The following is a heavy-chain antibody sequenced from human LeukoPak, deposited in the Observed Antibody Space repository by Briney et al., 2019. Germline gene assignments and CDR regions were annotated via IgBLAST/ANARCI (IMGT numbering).Heavy chain of an antibody. V-gene: IGHV7-4-1*02. D-gene: IGHD2-2*01. CDR2: INTNTGNP. J-gene: IGHJ4*02. CDR1: GYTFATYF. Sequence: GASVKVSCKASGYTFATYFIHWVRQAPGQGLEWMGWINTNTGNPTYAQGFTGRFVFSLDTSVSTAYLQISSLKAEDTAVYYCAREYCSSTSCFDYWGQGTLVTVSS. CDR3: AREYCSSTSCFDY.